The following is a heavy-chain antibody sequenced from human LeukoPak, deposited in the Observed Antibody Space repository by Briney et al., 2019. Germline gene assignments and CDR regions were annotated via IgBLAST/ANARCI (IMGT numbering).Heavy chain of an antibody. CDR3: AKQSYARSLGE. D-gene: IGHD2-8*01. J-gene: IGHJ4*02. Sequence: GGSLRLSCATSGLPFSDFSMSWARQAPGKGLEWISTTNSGGISTYYAESVKGRFTISRDNSKNTLYLQMSSLRVEDTAVYYCAKQSYARSLGEGGPGTLVSVSS. CDR2: TNSGGIST. CDR1: GLPFSDFS. V-gene: IGHV3-23*01.